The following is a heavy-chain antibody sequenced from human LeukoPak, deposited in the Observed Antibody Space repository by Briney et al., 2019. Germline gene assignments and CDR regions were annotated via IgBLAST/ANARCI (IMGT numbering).Heavy chain of an antibody. J-gene: IGHJ4*02. CDR1: GGSFSAYY. V-gene: IGHV4-34*01. CDR3: ARGQRITMTD. D-gene: IGHD3-22*01. CDR2: INHSGST. Sequence: SETLSLTCAVYGGSFSAYYWSWIRQPPGKGLEWIGEINHSGSTNYNPSLKSRVAISVDTSRNQFSLRLSSVTAADTAVYYCARGQRITMTDWGQGTLVTVSS.